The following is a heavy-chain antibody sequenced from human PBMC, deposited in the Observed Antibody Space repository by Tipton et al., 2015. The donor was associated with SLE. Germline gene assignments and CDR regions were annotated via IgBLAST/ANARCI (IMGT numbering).Heavy chain of an antibody. V-gene: IGHV4-4*07. CDR2: IYKTGIT. CDR3: ATGRGADGYYTYGLDV. J-gene: IGHJ6*02. CDR1: GDSMNNYY. Sequence: TLSLTCSVSGDSMNNYYWSWIRQPAGMPLEWIGRIYKTGITNYNPSLKSRVTISVDTSKNQFSLKLTSVTAADTAVYYCATGRGADGYYTYGLDVWGQGATVTVSS. D-gene: IGHD1-26*01.